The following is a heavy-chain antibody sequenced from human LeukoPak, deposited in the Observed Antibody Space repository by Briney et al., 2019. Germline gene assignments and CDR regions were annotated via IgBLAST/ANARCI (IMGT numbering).Heavy chain of an antibody. V-gene: IGHV1-2*02. CDR3: AREIYTRSWYDGFDI. D-gene: IGHD6-13*01. CDR2: INPNSGGT. Sequence: GASVKVSCKASGYTFTDYYIHWVRQAPGQGLEWMGWINPNSGGTHYAELLQDRVTMTWDTSLTTVYMELSSLRSADTAIYYCAREIYTRSWYDGFDIWAQETMVTVSS. J-gene: IGHJ3*02. CDR1: GYTFTDYY.